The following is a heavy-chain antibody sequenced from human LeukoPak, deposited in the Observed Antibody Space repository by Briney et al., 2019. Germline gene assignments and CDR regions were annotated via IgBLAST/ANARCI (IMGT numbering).Heavy chain of an antibody. D-gene: IGHD5-24*01. Sequence: GGSLRLSCAASGFTFSSYWMSWVRQAPGKGLEWVANIKQDGSEKYYVDSVKGRFTISRDNAKNSLYLQMNSLRAEDTAVYYCARGSVTKRGGQLPPDYWGQGTLVTVSS. V-gene: IGHV3-7*01. CDR1: GFTFSSYW. CDR2: IKQDGSEK. J-gene: IGHJ4*02. CDR3: ARGSVTKRGGQLPPDY.